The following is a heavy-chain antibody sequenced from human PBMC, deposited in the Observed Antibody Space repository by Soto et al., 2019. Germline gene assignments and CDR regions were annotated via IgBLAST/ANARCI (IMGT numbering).Heavy chain of an antibody. CDR2: INAGNGNT. D-gene: IGHD3-3*01. V-gene: IGHV1-3*01. Sequence: ASVKVSCKASGYTFTSYAMHWVRQAPGQRLEWMGWINAGNGNTKYSQKFQGRVTITRDTSASTAYMELSSLRSEDTAAYYCAREQFITIFGVVQNWFDPPGQATLGTVSS. CDR3: AREQFITIFGVVQNWFDP. CDR1: GYTFTSYA. J-gene: IGHJ5*02.